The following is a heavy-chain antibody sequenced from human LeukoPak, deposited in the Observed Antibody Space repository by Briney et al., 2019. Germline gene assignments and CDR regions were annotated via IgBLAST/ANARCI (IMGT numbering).Heavy chain of an antibody. CDR1: GGSISSYY. CDR2: IYYSGST. CDR3: ARDLGEYGSGSYSYFDY. Sequence: SETLSLTCTVSGGSISSYYWSWIRQPPGKGLEWIGYIYYSGSTNYNPSLKSRVTISVDTSKNQFSLKLSSVTAADTAVYYCARDLGEYGSGSYSYFDYWGQGTLVTVSS. J-gene: IGHJ4*02. D-gene: IGHD3-10*01. V-gene: IGHV4-59*01.